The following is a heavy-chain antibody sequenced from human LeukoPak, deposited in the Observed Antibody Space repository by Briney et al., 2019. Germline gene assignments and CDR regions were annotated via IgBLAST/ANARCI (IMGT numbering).Heavy chain of an antibody. Sequence: GASVKVSCKASGYTFTSYGISWVRQAPGQGLEGMGWISAYSGNTNYAQKLQGRVTMTTDTSTSTAYMELRSLRSDDTAVYYCARMRPASYDILTGYYYGSGSSPFDYWGQGTLVTVSS. V-gene: IGHV1-18*01. CDR3: ARMRPASYDILTGYYYGSGSSPFDY. CDR1: GYTFTSYG. D-gene: IGHD3-9*01. CDR2: ISAYSGNT. J-gene: IGHJ4*02.